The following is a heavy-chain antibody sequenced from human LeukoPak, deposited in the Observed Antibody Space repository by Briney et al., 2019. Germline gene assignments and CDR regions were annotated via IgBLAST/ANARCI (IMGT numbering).Heavy chain of an antibody. CDR3: ARQGYSSSSGY. D-gene: IGHD6-13*01. CDR1: GYSISSGYY. CDR2: IYHSGST. Sequence: SETLSLTCAVSGYSISSGYYWGWIRQPPGEGLEWIGSIYHSGSTYYNPSLKSRVTISVDTSKNQFSLKLSSVTAADTAVYYCARQGYSSSSGYWGQGTLVTVSS. V-gene: IGHV4-38-2*01. J-gene: IGHJ4*02.